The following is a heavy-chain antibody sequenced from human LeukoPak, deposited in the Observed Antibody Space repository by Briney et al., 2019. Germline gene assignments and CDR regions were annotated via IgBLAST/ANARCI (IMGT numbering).Heavy chain of an antibody. J-gene: IGHJ4*02. Sequence: ASVKVPCKASGYTFTGYYMHWVRQAPGQGLEWMGWINPSSGGTNYEQKFQGRVTMTRDTSISTAYMELSRLRSDDTAVYYCARSDSSGCYWGQGTLVTVSS. D-gene: IGHD6-19*01. CDR1: GYTFTGYY. CDR2: INPSSGGT. V-gene: IGHV1-2*02. CDR3: ARSDSSGCY.